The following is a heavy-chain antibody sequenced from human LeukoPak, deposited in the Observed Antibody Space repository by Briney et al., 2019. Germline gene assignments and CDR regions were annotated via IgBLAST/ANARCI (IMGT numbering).Heavy chain of an antibody. V-gene: IGHV3-23*01. CDR2: ISGSGGST. J-gene: IGHJ4*02. Sequence: GGSLRLSCAASGFTFSSYVMSWVRQAPGKGLEWVSDISGSGGSTYYADSVKGRFTISRDNSKNTLYLQMNSLGAEDTAVYYCARVSYYDSSGYYFLSYVDYWGQGTLVTVSS. CDR3: ARVSYYDSSGYYFLSYVDY. CDR1: GFTFSSYV. D-gene: IGHD3-22*01.